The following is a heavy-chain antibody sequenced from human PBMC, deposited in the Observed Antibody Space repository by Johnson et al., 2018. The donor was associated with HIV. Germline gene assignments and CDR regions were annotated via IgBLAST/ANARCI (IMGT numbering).Heavy chain of an antibody. CDR1: GFTFNSYG. V-gene: IGHV3-33*06. CDR2: IWYDGSNK. D-gene: IGHD1-26*01. J-gene: IGHJ3*01. CDR3: AKERDSGIYFDAFDL. Sequence: QEQLVESGGGVVQPGRSLRLSCAASGFTFNSYGMHWVRQAPGKGLEWVAVIWYDGSNKYYADSVKGRFTISRDNSKNTLYLQMNSLRAEDTAVYYCAKERDSGIYFDAFDLWGQGTMVTISS.